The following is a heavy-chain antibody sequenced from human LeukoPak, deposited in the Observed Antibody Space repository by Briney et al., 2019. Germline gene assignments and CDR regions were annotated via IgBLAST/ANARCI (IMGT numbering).Heavy chain of an antibody. CDR2: INSDESRT. CDR3: TANYNY. CDR1: GFTFSTFW. D-gene: IGHD3-10*01. V-gene: IGHV3-74*01. J-gene: IGHJ4*02. Sequence: TGGSLRLSCAASGFTFSTFWMHWVRQVPGKGLVWVSRINSDESRTNYADSVKGRFTISRDNAKNTLYLHMNSLRAEDTAVYYCTANYNYWGQGTPVTVSS.